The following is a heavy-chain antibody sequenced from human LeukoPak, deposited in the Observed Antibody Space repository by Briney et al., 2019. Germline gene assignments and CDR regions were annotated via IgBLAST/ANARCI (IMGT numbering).Heavy chain of an antibody. V-gene: IGHV4-39*01. Sequence: SDTLSLTCTVSGGSLGRSNTYWGWIRQTPGKGLEWLGTILHSGYTYNNPSLKSRVTMSVDSSKNQFSLKLSSVTATDTAVYYCARRGYCSSTSCYEYWFDPWGQGTLVTVSS. D-gene: IGHD2-2*01. J-gene: IGHJ5*02. CDR1: GGSLGRSNTY. CDR2: ILHSGYT. CDR3: ARRGYCSSTSCYEYWFDP.